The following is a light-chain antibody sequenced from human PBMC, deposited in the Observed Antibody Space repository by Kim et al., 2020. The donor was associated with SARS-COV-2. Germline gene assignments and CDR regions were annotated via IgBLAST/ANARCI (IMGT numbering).Light chain of an antibody. J-gene: IGLJ2*01. CDR1: SSDVGGYNF. Sequence: GQSITSACTGTSSDVGGYNFVSWYQQPPGKAPKLMIYEVTKRPSGVSNRFSGSKSGNTASLTISGLQAEDEADYYCCSYAGSTTLVFGGGTQLTVL. CDR3: CSYAGSTTLV. V-gene: IGLV2-23*02. CDR2: EVT.